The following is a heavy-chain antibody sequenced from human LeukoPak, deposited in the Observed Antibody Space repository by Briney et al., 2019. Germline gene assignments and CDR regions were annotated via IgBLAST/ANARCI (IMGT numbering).Heavy chain of an antibody. CDR2: IIPIFGTA. CDR3: ARDRVCSGGSCYPRWFDP. CDR1: GGTFSSYA. Sequence: ASVKVSCKASGGTFSSYAISWVRQAPGQGLEWMGGIIPIFGTANYAQKFQGRVTITTDKSTSTAYMELSSLRSEDTAVYYCARDRVCSGGSCYPRWFDPWGQGTLVTVSS. J-gene: IGHJ5*02. V-gene: IGHV1-69*05. D-gene: IGHD2-15*01.